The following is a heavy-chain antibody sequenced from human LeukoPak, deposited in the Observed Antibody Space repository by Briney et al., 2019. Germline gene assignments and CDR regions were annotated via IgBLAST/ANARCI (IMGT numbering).Heavy chain of an antibody. V-gene: IGHV4-59*01. CDR1: GGSISSYH. D-gene: IGHD3-3*01. CDR3: TRSLGVVIHGGMDV. CDR2: IYYTGST. Sequence: SETLSLTCTVSGGSISSYHWSWLRQPPAKGLQWIGHIYYTGSTNYNPSLKSRLTISLDTSKNQFSLKLSSVTAADTAVYYCTRSLGVVIHGGMDVWGQGTTVTVSS. J-gene: IGHJ6*02.